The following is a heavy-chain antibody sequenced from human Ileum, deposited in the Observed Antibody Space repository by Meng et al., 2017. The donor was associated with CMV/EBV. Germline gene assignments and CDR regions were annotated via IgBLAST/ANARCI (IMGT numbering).Heavy chain of an antibody. CDR2: MFHNGNA. Sequence: SISSNNWWNWVRQSPGKGLEWIGEMFHNGNANYNPSLMSRLSISLDKSNNQVSLNLESVTAADTAVYYCATARRGCSSASCYLENWGQGTLVTVSS. CDR1: SISSNNW. CDR3: ATARRGCSSASCYLEN. J-gene: IGHJ4*02. V-gene: IGHV4/OR15-8*01. D-gene: IGHD2-2*01.